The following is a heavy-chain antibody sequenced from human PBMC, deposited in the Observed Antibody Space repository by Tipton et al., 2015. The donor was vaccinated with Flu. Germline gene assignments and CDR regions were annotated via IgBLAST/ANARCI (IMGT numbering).Heavy chain of an antibody. CDR3: ARGIGQDLYYYYGMDV. V-gene: IGHV4-59*01. CDR1: GGSISSYY. J-gene: IGHJ6*02. CDR2: IYYSGST. Sequence: TLSLTCTVSGGSISSYYWSWIRPLQGKGLEWIGYIYYSGSTNYNPSLKSRVTISVDTSKNQFSLKLSSVTAADTAVYYCARGIGQDLYYYYGMDVWGQGTTVTVSS. D-gene: IGHD2-15*01.